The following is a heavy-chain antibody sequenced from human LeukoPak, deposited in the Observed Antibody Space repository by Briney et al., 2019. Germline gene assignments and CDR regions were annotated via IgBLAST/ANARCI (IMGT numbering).Heavy chain of an antibody. Sequence: PGGSLRLSCAASGFTVSSNYMTWVRQAPGKGLEWVSVIYSGGSTYYADSVKGRFTISRDNSKNTVYLQMNSLRAEDTAVYYCARIKDTAIPYYFDYWGQGTLVTVSS. CDR2: IYSGGST. D-gene: IGHD5-18*01. CDR3: ARIKDTAIPYYFDY. J-gene: IGHJ4*02. CDR1: GFTVSSNY. V-gene: IGHV3-53*01.